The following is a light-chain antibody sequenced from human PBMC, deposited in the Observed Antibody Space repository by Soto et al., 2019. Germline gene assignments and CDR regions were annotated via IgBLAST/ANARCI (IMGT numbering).Light chain of an antibody. CDR1: SSNIGSNY. CDR2: RND. CDR3: AAWDDSLAALV. Sequence: QSVLIQPPSTSETPGQRITMSCSGSSSNIGSNYVCWYQQLPGVAPKLLLYRNDRRPSGVPDRFSGSKSGTSASLAISGLRSEDEAEYYCAAWDDSLAALVFGGGTKLTVL. V-gene: IGLV1-47*01. J-gene: IGLJ2*01.